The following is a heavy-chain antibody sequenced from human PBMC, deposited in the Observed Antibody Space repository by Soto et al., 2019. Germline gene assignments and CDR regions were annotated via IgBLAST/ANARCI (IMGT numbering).Heavy chain of an antibody. Sequence: SETLSLTCTVSGGSISSYYWSWIRQPPGKGLEWIGYIYYSGSTNYNPSLKSRVTISVDTSKNQFSLKLSSVTAADTAVYYCARFFWGSGYYHPGAFDFWGQGTTVTGS. J-gene: IGHJ3*01. D-gene: IGHD3-22*01. CDR2: IYYSGST. CDR1: GGSISSYY. CDR3: ARFFWGSGYYHPGAFDF. V-gene: IGHV4-59*01.